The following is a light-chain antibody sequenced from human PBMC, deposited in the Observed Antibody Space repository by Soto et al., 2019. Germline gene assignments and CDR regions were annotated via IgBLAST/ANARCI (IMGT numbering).Light chain of an antibody. CDR2: SAS. CDR1: QTISSY. V-gene: IGKV1-39*01. CDR3: QQTFRTPHT. J-gene: IGKJ2*01. Sequence: DIQLTQSPACLSASVGDRVTITCRASQTISSYLNWYQQKAGAAPKLLIYSASTLQSGVPSRFSGSGFGTDYTLTISSLQPADFAVYYCQQTFRTPHTFGQGTKVDI.